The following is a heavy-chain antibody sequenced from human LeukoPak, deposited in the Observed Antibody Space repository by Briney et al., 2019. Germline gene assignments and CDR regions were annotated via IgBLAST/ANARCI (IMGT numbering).Heavy chain of an antibody. CDR3: AIVTAGSLWGYYFDF. CDR1: GFNFSCYW. CDR2: IKQDGSEK. V-gene: IGHV3-7*05. Sequence: PGGSLRLSCTPWGFNFSCYWMSWLRQAPGKGLEWVANIKQDGSEKYYVDSVKGRFIISRDNAKNSLSLQMHSLRAEDTAVYYCAIVTAGSLWGYYFDFCGQGTLVTVSS. J-gene: IGHJ4*02. D-gene: IGHD3-10*01.